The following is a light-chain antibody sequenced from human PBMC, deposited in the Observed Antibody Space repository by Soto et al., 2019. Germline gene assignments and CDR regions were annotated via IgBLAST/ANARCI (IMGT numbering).Light chain of an antibody. CDR3: QNYDSDPIT. Sequence: EIVLTQSPGTLSLSPGERATLSCRASQSVSYYLAWYQQKPGQAPRLLIYDASSRATGVPDRFSGSGSGTDFTLTINSLQPDDIATYYCQNYDSDPITFGQGTRLEIK. CDR2: DAS. CDR1: QSVSYY. V-gene: IGKV3-20*01. J-gene: IGKJ5*01.